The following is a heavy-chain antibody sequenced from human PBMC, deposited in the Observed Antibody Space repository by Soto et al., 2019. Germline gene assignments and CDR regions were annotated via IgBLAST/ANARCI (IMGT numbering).Heavy chain of an antibody. Sequence: SETLSLTWTVSGGSISSSSYYWGWIRQPPGKGLEWIGSIYYSGSTYYNPSLKSRVTISVDTSKNQFSLKLSSVTAADTAVYYCARQRYDFSWFDPWGQGTLVTVSS. J-gene: IGHJ5*02. D-gene: IGHD3-3*01. CDR3: ARQRYDFSWFDP. V-gene: IGHV4-39*01. CDR2: IYYSGST. CDR1: GGSISSSSYY.